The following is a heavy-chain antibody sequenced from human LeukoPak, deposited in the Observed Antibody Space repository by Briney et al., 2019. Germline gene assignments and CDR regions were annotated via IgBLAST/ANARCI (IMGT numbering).Heavy chain of an antibody. D-gene: IGHD1-1*01. CDR1: GGSFSGYY. CDR2: INHSGST. J-gene: IGHJ6*04. Sequence: PSETLSLTXAVYGGSFSGYYWSWICQPPGKGLEWIGEINHSGSTNYNPSLKSRVTISVDTTKNQFSLKLSSVTAADTAVYYCARAPRRTGTLDVWGKGTTVTVSS. V-gene: IGHV4-34*01. CDR3: ARAPRRTGTLDV.